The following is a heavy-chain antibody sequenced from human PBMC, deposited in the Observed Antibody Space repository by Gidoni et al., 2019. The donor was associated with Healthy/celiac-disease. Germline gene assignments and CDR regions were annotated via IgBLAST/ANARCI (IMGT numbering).Heavy chain of an antibody. CDR2: IYTSGST. Sequence: QVQLQESGPGLVKPSQTLSLTCTVSGGSICSGSYYWSWIRQPAGKGLEWIGRIYTSGSTNYNPSLKSRVTISVDTSKNQFSLKLSSVTAADTAVYYCARGQQLVGGYFDYWGQGTLVTVSS. J-gene: IGHJ4*02. CDR1: GGSICSGSYY. D-gene: IGHD6-13*01. CDR3: ARGQQLVGGYFDY. V-gene: IGHV4-61*02.